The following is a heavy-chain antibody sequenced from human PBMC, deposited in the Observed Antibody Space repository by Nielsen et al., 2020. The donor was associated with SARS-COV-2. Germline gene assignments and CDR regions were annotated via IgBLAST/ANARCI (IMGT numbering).Heavy chain of an antibody. CDR3: ARKALSCSSTSCYSGWFDP. CDR2: IYYSGST. J-gene: IGHJ5*02. V-gene: IGHV4-59*01. D-gene: IGHD2-2*01. CDR1: GGSISSYY. Sequence: SETLSLTCTVSGGSISSYYWSWIRQPPGKGLEWIGYIYYSGSTNYNPSLKSRVTISVDTSKNQFSLKLSSVTAADTAVYYCARKALSCSSTSCYSGWFDPWGQGTLVTVSS.